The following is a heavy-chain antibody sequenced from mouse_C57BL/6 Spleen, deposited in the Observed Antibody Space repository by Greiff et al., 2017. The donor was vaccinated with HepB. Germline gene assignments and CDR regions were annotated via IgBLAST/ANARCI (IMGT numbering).Heavy chain of an antibody. CDR1: GFNIKDYY. J-gene: IGHJ3*01. Sequence: EVQLVESGAELVKPGASVKLSCTASGFNIKDYYMHWVKQRTEKGLEWIGRIDPEDGETKYDPKFQGKATITADTSSITAYLQLSSLTSEDTAVYYCASLYLDAYWGQGTLVTVS. V-gene: IGHV14-2*01. D-gene: IGHD2-1*01. CDR2: IDPEDGET. CDR3: ASLYLDAY.